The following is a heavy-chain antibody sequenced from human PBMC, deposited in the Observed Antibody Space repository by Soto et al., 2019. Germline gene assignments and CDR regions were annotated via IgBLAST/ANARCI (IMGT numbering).Heavy chain of an antibody. J-gene: IGHJ6*02. CDR2: TYYRSKWYN. V-gene: IGHV6-1*01. D-gene: IGHD6-19*01. CDR3: ARDRDSSGWYYSYYYGMDV. CDR1: GDSVSSNSAA. Sequence: PSQTLSLTCAISGDSVSSNSAAWNWIRRSPSRGLEWLGRTYYRSKWYNDYAVSVKSRITINPDTSKNQFSLQLNSVTPEDTAVYYCARDRDSSGWYYSYYYGMDVWGQGTTVTVSS.